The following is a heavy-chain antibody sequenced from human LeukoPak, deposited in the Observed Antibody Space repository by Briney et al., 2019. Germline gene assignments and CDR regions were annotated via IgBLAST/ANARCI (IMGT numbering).Heavy chain of an antibody. D-gene: IGHD6-13*01. CDR3: GKGGYSSLKLRNYYGMDV. V-gene: IGHV3-9*01. Sequence: PGGSLRLSCAASGFTFDEYAMHWVRQAPGKGLEWVSYFNWDSNTIVYADSVRGRFTISRDNAKNSLYLKMNSLRGEDTALYYCGKGGYSSLKLRNYYGMDVWGQGTTVIVSS. CDR2: FNWDSNTI. J-gene: IGHJ6*01. CDR1: GFTFDEYA.